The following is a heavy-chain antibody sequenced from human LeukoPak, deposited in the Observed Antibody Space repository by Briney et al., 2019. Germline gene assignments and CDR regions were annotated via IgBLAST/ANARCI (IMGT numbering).Heavy chain of an antibody. V-gene: IGHV3-48*03. Sequence: GGSLRLPCAASGFTFSSYEMNWVRQAPGKGLEWVSYIDSSGSTIHYADSVKGRYTISRDNAKNSLYLQMNSLRAEDTAVYYCARTKEMATISYFDSRGQGTLVTVSS. D-gene: IGHD5-24*01. CDR1: GFTFSSYE. CDR2: IDSSGSTI. CDR3: ARTKEMATISYFDS. J-gene: IGHJ4*02.